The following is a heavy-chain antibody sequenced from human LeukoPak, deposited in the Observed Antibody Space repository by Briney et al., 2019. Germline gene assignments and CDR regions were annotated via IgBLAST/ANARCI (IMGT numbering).Heavy chain of an antibody. CDR2: MNPNSGNT. V-gene: IGHV1-8*03. CDR1: GYTFTSYD. D-gene: IGHD4-17*01. CDR3: PRANYGAPGWFAP. J-gene: IGHJ5*02. Sequence: GASVKVSCKASGYTFTSYDINWVRQAPGQGLEWMGWMNPNSGNTGYAQKFQGRVTITRTTPISKASLELSTLRSDDTAAYSCPRANYGAPGWFAPWGQGTLVTVSS.